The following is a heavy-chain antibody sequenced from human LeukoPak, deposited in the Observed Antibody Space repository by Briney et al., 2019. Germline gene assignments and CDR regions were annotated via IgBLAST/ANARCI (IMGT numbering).Heavy chain of an antibody. CDR1: GFTFTDYY. J-gene: IGHJ3*01. D-gene: IGHD2/OR15-2a*01. CDR2: IHPNSGGT. Sequence: GASVKVSCNAFGFTFTDYYLHWVRQAPGQGLEWMGWIHPNSGGTNYAQKFQGRVTMTRDTSISTVYMELSSLRSDDTAVYYCASRQKDGPTQYVFDVWGQGTMVTVSS. CDR3: ASRQKDGPTQYVFDV. V-gene: IGHV1-2*02.